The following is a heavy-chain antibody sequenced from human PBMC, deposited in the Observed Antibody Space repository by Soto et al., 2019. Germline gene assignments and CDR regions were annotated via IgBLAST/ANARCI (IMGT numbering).Heavy chain of an antibody. V-gene: IGHV4-59*01. CDR3: ARSRSCSGDSCYDHFNWFGP. Sequence: SETLSLTCTVSADSISTFYWSWIRQPPGKGLEWIGSMYYSGSTYYNPSLKGRVAISLDTSKNQFSLKLNSVTAADTAVYYCARSRSCSGDSCYDHFNWFGPWGQGTLVTVSS. CDR1: ADSISTFY. J-gene: IGHJ5*02. D-gene: IGHD2-15*01. CDR2: MYYSGST.